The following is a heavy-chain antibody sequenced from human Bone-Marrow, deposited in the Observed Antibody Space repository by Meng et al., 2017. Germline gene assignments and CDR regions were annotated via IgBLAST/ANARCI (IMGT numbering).Heavy chain of an antibody. CDR2: ISYDGSNK. J-gene: IGHJ6*02. CDR1: GFTFSSYA. D-gene: IGHD6-13*01. CDR3: ARDLVHSSSWQTIYYYYGMDV. Sequence: GGSLRLSCAASGFTFSSYAMHWVRQAPGKGLEWVAVISYDGSNKYYADSVKGRFTISRDNSKNTLYLQMNSLRAEDTAVYYCARDLVHSSSWQTIYYYYGMDVWGQGTTVTVSS. V-gene: IGHV3-30*04.